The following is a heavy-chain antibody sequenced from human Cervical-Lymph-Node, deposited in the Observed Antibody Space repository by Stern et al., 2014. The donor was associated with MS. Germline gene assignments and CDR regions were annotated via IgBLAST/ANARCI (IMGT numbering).Heavy chain of an antibody. Sequence: EVQLVQSGAEVKKPGESLKISCKGSEYNFNTHWIAWVRQMPGKGLEWLGKIYSGNSDTSYNPSLQGQVSISADKSITTAYLHFSSLKASDSAMYFCARHGGPNWNHEAHNWFDPWGQGTLVTVSS. CDR1: EYNFNTHW. D-gene: IGHD1-14*01. V-gene: IGHV5-51*03. CDR2: IYSGNSDT. J-gene: IGHJ5*02. CDR3: ARHGGPNWNHEAHNWFDP.